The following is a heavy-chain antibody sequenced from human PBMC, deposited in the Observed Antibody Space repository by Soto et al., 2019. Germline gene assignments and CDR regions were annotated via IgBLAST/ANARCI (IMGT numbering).Heavy chain of an antibody. V-gene: IGHV6-1*01. Sequence: PSQTLSLTCAISGDSVSSNSAAWNWIRQSPSRGLEWLGRTYYRSKWYNDYAVSVKSRITINPDTSKNQFSLQLNSVTPEDTAVYYCARGYDFWSGYYYYYYGMDVWGQGTTVTVSS. D-gene: IGHD3-3*01. CDR3: ARGYDFWSGYYYYYYGMDV. J-gene: IGHJ6*02. CDR1: GDSVSSNSAA. CDR2: TYYRSKWYN.